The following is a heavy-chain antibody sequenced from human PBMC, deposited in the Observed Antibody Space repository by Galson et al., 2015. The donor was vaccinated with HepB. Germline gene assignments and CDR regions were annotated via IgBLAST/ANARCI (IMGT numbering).Heavy chain of an antibody. CDR1: GFTFSSYA. V-gene: IGHV3-23*01. CDR2: ISGSGGST. J-gene: IGHJ2*01. D-gene: IGHD2-21*01. Sequence: SLRLSCAASGFTFSSYAMGWVRQAPGKGLEWVSAISGSGGSTYYADSAKGRFTTSRDNPKNTLYLQMNSLRAEDTAVYYCAAHIEGGYFDLWGRGTLVTVSS. CDR3: AAHIEGGYFDL.